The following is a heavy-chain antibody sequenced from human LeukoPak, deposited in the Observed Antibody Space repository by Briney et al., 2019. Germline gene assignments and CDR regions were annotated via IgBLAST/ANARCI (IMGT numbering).Heavy chain of an antibody. Sequence: PGGSLRLSCAASGFPFSTYAMNWVRQAPGKGLEWVANINQGGSEKHYVDSVKGRFTISRDNAKNSLYLQMNSLRAEDAAVYFCTRGEPMGSYWGQGTLVSVSS. CDR1: GFPFSTYA. CDR3: TRGEPMGSY. D-gene: IGHD3-10*01. J-gene: IGHJ4*02. V-gene: IGHV3-7*01. CDR2: INQGGSEK.